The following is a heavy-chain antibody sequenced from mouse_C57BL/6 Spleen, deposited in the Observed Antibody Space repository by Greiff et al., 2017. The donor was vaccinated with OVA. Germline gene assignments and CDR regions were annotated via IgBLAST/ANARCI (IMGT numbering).Heavy chain of an antibody. D-gene: IGHD1-2*01. Sequence: EVKLEESGPGLVKPSQSLSLTCSVTGYSITSGYYWNWIRQFPGNKLEWMGYISYDGSNNYNPSLKNRISITRDTSKNQFFLKLNSVTTEDTATYYCARDDYGDWYFDVWGTGTTVTVSS. CDR1: GYSITSGYY. CDR2: ISYDGSN. J-gene: IGHJ1*03. V-gene: IGHV3-6*01. CDR3: ARDDYGDWYFDV.